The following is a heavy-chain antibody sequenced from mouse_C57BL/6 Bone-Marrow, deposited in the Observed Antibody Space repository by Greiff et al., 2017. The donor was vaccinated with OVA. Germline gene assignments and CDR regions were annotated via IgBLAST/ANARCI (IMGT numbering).Heavy chain of an antibody. CDR3: TRRGQLRLSFAY. D-gene: IGHD3-2*02. Sequence: DVKLQESGGGLVQPGGSMKLSCAASGFTFSDAWMDWVRQSPEKGLEWVAEIRNKANNHATYYAESVKGRFTISRDDSKSSVYLQMNSLRAEDTGIYYCTRRGQLRLSFAYWGQGTLVTVSA. V-gene: IGHV6-6*01. CDR1: GFTFSDAW. CDR2: IRNKANNHAT. J-gene: IGHJ3*01.